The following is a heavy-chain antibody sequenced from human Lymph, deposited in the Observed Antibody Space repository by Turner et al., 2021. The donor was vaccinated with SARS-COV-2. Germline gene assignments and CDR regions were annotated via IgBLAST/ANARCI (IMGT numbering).Heavy chain of an antibody. D-gene: IGHD1-26*01. CDR2: MNPNSGNT. CDR1: GYTFTSYA. V-gene: IGHV1-8*02. Sequence: QVQLVQSGAEVKKPGASVKVSCQAPGYTFTSYAINWVRQATGQGLEWMGWMNPNSGNTGYEQKVQGRVTMTRNTSKSTAYMELSSLRSEDTAVYYCARGRYSGGGMDVWGQGTTVTVSS. CDR3: ARGRYSGGGMDV. J-gene: IGHJ6*02.